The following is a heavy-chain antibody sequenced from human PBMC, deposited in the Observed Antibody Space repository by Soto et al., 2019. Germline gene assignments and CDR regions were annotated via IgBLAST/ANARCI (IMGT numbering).Heavy chain of an antibody. V-gene: IGHV4-59*01. D-gene: IGHD3-3*01. CDR3: ARDGYYDCWGGYYLGRGSTGYYGMDV. CDR1: YGSISSYY. Sequence: HAVLMSVPSTVAYGSISSYYLSCILPPPLKGLDLIFYIYYSGITNYNPSLKSRVTISVDTSKNQFSLKLSSVTAADTAVYYCARDGYYDCWGGYYLGRGSTGYYGMDVGGKGTTGTV. CDR2: IYYSGIT. J-gene: IGHJ6*04.